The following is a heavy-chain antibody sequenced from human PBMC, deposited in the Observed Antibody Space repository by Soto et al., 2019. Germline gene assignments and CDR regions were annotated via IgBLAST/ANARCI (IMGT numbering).Heavy chain of an antibody. CDR3: ARPPSFSGRYFDALVI. CDR1: GYSFTSYW. J-gene: IGHJ3*02. D-gene: IGHD1-26*01. V-gene: IGHV5-51*01. Sequence: GESLKISCKGSGYSFTSYWIGWVRQMPGKGLEWMGIIYPGDSDTRYSPSFQGQVTISADKSISTAYLQWSSLKASDTAMYYCARPPSFSGRYFDALVIWSPGTLLTVSS. CDR2: IYPGDSDT.